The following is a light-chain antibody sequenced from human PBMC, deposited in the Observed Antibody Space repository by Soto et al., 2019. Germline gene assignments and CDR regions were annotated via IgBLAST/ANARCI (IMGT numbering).Light chain of an antibody. CDR3: QQRSNWWT. Sequence: EIVLTQSPATLSLSPGERATLSCRASQSVSSYLAWYQQKPGQAPRLLIYDASNRATGIPARFSGSGSGTDFTLTISSLEPEGFAVYYCQQRSNWWTFGQGTKVEI. V-gene: IGKV3-11*01. J-gene: IGKJ1*01. CDR2: DAS. CDR1: QSVSSY.